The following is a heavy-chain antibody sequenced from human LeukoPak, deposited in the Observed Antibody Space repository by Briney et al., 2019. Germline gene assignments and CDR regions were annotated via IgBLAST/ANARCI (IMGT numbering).Heavy chain of an antibody. CDR3: AKDMTYSSSCIDY. CDR2: ISWNSGSI. D-gene: IGHD6-6*01. J-gene: IGHJ4*02. Sequence: GGSLRLSCAASGFTFDDYAMHWVRQAPGKGLEWVSGISWNSGSIGYADSVKGRFTISRDNAKNSLYLQINSLRAEDTALYYCAKDMTYSSSCIDYWGQGTLVTVSS. V-gene: IGHV3-9*01. CDR1: GFTFDDYA.